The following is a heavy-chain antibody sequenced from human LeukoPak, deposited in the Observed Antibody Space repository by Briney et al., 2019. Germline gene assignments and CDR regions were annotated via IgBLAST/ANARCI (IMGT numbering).Heavy chain of an antibody. CDR2: VSQTGSGRT. Sequence: SETLSLTRGVYGGSFSGYYLSWIRQPPGKGLEWMGEVSQTGSGRTNYNPPLKSRVTISVDTSKNQFALELTSVTAADTAMYYCARVPLYWQDPFDFWGQGTLVTVSS. D-gene: IGHD2-8*02. CDR3: ARVPLYWQDPFDF. V-gene: IGHV4-34*01. J-gene: IGHJ4*02. CDR1: GGSFSGYY.